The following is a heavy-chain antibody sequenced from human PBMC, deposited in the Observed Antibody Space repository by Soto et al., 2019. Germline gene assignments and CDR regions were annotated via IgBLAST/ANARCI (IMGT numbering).Heavy chain of an antibody. CDR2: ISGSGGST. Sequence: EVPLLESGGGLVQPGGSLRLSCAASGFTFSSYAMRWVRQAPGKGLEWVSAISGSGGSTYYADSVKGRFTISRDNSKNTLYLQMNSLRAGDSAVYYCARRGSGSYYDYWGQGTLVTVSS. D-gene: IGHD1-26*01. CDR1: GFTFSSYA. CDR3: ARRGSGSYYDY. V-gene: IGHV3-23*01. J-gene: IGHJ4*02.